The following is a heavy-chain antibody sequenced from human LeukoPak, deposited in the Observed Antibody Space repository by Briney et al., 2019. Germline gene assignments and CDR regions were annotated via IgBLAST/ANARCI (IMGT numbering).Heavy chain of an antibody. D-gene: IGHD3-10*01. J-gene: IGHJ5*02. Sequence: APVKVSCTASGYTFTGYYMHWVRQAPGQGLEWMGWINPNSGGTNYAQKFQGRVTMTRDTSISTAYMELSRLRSDDTAVYYCARDGNGWFGELLYVAGFDPWGQGTLVTVSS. CDR1: GYTFTGYY. V-gene: IGHV1-2*02. CDR3: ARDGNGWFGELLYVAGFDP. CDR2: INPNSGGT.